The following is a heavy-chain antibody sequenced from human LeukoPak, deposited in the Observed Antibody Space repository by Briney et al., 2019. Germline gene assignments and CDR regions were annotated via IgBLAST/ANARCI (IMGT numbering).Heavy chain of an antibody. D-gene: IGHD3-22*01. CDR2: ISGSGGST. V-gene: IGHV3-23*01. Sequence: PGESLRLSCAASEFTFSSSAMSWVRQTPGKGLEWVSTISGSGGSTYYADSVKGRFTISRDNSKNTLYLQMNSLRAEDTAVYYCAKFNSGYPFDYWGQGTLVTVSS. CDR3: AKFNSGYPFDY. J-gene: IGHJ4*02. CDR1: EFTFSSSA.